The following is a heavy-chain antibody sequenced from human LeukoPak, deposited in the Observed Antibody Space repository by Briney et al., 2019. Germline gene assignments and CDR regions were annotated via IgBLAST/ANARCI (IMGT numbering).Heavy chain of an antibody. CDR3: ARDRRGSGSYYDYYYYGMDV. CDR1: GGSISSYY. V-gene: IGHV4-59*01. Sequence: SETLSLTCTVSGGSISSYYWSWIRQPPGKGLEWIGYIYYSGSTNYNPSLKSRVTISVDTSKNQFSLKLSSVTAADTAVHYCARDRRGSGSYYDYYYYGMDVWGKGTTVTVSS. D-gene: IGHD3-10*01. J-gene: IGHJ6*04. CDR2: IYYSGST.